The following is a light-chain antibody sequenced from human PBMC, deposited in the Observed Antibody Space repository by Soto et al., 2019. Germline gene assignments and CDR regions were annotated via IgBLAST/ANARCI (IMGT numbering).Light chain of an antibody. J-gene: IGKJ1*01. Sequence: EVVLTQSPGTLSLSPGERATLSCRASQSVGSSYLAWYQQKPGRAPRLLIYGATNRATGIPDRFSGSGSGTDVSLTISRLEPEDFAVYYCQQYGSSLWTVGQGTKVEIK. CDR3: QQYGSSLWT. CDR1: QSVGSSY. CDR2: GAT. V-gene: IGKV3-20*01.